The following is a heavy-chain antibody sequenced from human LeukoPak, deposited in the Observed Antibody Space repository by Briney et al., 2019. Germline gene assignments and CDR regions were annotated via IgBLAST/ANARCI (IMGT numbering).Heavy chain of an antibody. Sequence: EPGGSLRLSCAASGFTFSSYAMSWVRQAPGKGLEWVSAIGGSGGSTYYADSVKGRFTISRDNSKNTLYLQMNSLRAEDTAVYYCAKVLMGQGERGNYHITLYYFDYWGQGTLVTVSS. D-gene: IGHD1-1*01. J-gene: IGHJ4*02. CDR3: AKVLMGQGERGNYHITLYYFDY. CDR2: IGGSGGST. V-gene: IGHV3-23*01. CDR1: GFTFSSYA.